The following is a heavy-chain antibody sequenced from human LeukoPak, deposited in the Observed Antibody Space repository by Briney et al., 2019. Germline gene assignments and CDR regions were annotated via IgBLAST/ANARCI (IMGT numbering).Heavy chain of an antibody. Sequence: ASVKVSCKASGYTFTSYGISWVRQAPGQGLEWMGWISAYNGNTNYAQKLQGRVTMTTDTSTSTAYMELRSLRSDDTAVYYCARDLDCSSTSCYRDAFDIWGQGTMVTVSS. CDR1: GYTFTSYG. CDR2: ISAYNGNT. D-gene: IGHD2-2*01. CDR3: ARDLDCSSTSCYRDAFDI. V-gene: IGHV1-18*01. J-gene: IGHJ3*02.